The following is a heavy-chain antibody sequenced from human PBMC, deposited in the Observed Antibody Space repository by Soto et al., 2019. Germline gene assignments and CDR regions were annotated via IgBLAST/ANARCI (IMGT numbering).Heavy chain of an antibody. D-gene: IGHD5-12*01. CDR3: AVIGDGYNAGTHSGY. V-gene: IGHV1-69*12. Sequence: QVQLVQSGAEVKKPGSSVKVSCKASGGTFSSYAISWVRQAPGQGLEWMGGIIPIFGTANYAQKFQGRVTITADESTRQAYMELSRLGSEDSAVCYGAVIGDGYNAGTHSGYWGRGTLVTVSS. CDR2: IIPIFGTA. J-gene: IGHJ4*02. CDR1: GGTFSSYA.